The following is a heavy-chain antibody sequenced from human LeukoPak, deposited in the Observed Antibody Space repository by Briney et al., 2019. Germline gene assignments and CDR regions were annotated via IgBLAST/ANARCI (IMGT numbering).Heavy chain of an antibody. CDR3: AKMDGSDSRYDSIDY. V-gene: IGHV3-15*01. CDR2: IKSKTDGGTT. J-gene: IGHJ4*02. CDR1: GFTFSNAW. Sequence: GGSLRLSCAASGFTFSNAWMSWVRQAPGKGLEWVGRIKSKTDGGTTDYAAPVKGRFTISRDDSRNTLYLQMNSLKTEDTAVYYCAKMDGSDSRYDSIDYWGQGTLVTVSS. D-gene: IGHD3-22*01.